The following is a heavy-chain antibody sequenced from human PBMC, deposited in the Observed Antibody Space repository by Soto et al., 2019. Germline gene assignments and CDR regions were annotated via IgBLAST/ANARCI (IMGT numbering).Heavy chain of an antibody. J-gene: IGHJ6*02. CDR3: ARNRYGMDV. V-gene: IGHV3-30-3*01. CDR2: ISYDGSNK. Sequence: GGSLRLSCAASGFTFSSYAMHWVRQAPGKGLEWVAVISYDGSNKYYADSVKGRFTISRDNSKNTLYLQMNSLRAEDTAVYYCARNRYGMDVWGQGTTVTVSS. CDR1: GFTFSSYA.